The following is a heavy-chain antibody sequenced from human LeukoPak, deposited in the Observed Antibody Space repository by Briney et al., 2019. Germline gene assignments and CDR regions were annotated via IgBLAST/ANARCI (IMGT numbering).Heavy chain of an antibody. V-gene: IGHV4-34*01. J-gene: IGHJ4*02. Sequence: PSETLSLTCAVYGGSFSGYYWSWIRQPPGKGLEWIGEINHSGSTNYNPSLKSRVTISVDTSKNQFSLKPSSVTAADTAVYYCARGSSGSYSPFDYWGQGTLVTVSS. CDR1: GGSFSGYY. D-gene: IGHD1-26*01. CDR2: INHSGST. CDR3: ARGSSGSYSPFDY.